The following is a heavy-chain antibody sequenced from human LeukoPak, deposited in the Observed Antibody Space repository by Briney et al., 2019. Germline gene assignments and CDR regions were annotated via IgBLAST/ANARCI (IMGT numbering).Heavy chain of an antibody. CDR3: ARSGNYGDYFDY. Sequence: ASVKVSCKASGYTFTGYYMHWVQQAPGQGLEWMGWINPNSGSTNYAQKFQGRVTMTRDTSISTAFMDLSRLTSDDTAVYYCARSGNYGDYFDYWGQGTLVTVSS. CDR1: GYTFTGYY. V-gene: IGHV1-2*02. CDR2: INPNSGST. J-gene: IGHJ4*02. D-gene: IGHD1-26*01.